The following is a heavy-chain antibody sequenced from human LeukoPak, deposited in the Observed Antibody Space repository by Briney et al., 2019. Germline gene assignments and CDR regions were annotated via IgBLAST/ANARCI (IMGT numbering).Heavy chain of an antibody. V-gene: IGHV1-2*02. CDR1: GYTFTGYY. CDR3: ARGLFRGDTNWFDP. D-gene: IGHD2-21*01. J-gene: IGHJ5*02. Sequence: ASVKVSCKASGYTFTGYYMHWVRQAPGQGLEWMGWINPNSGGTNYAQKFQGRVTMTRDTSISTAYMELSRLRSDDTAVYYCARGLFRGDTNWFDPWGQGTLVTVSS. CDR2: INPNSGGT.